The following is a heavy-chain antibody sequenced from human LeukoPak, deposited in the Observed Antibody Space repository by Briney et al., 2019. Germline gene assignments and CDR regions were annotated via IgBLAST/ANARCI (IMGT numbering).Heavy chain of an antibody. CDR3: TRGLGSGTYTDYYMDV. J-gene: IGHJ6*03. CDR1: GFMGSSDY. CDR2: LYTGGRT. Sequence: GGSLRLSCAASGFMGSSDYMSWVRQAPREGLEWVSVLYTGGRTYYADSVKGRFTISRDDSKNTLYLQMNSLGAEDTAVYYCTRGLGSGTYTDYYMDVWGKGTTVTVSS. D-gene: IGHD3-10*01. V-gene: IGHV3-53*01.